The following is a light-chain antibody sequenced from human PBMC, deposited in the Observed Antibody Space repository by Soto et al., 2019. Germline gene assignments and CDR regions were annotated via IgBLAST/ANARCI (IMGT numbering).Light chain of an antibody. Sequence: QSALTQPRSVSGSPGQSVTISCTGTSSDVGAYNYVSWYQQHPGKAPKVMIYDVTERPSGVPDRFSGSKSGNTASLTISGLQAEDEVDYYCCSYAGSYSFLFGSGTKVTVL. CDR3: CSYAGSYSFL. CDR2: DVT. CDR1: SSDVGAYNY. J-gene: IGLJ1*01. V-gene: IGLV2-11*01.